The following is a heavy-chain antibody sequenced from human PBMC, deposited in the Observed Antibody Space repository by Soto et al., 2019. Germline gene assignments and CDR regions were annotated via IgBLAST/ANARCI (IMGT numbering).Heavy chain of an antibody. CDR2: ISGSGGST. V-gene: IGHV3-23*01. J-gene: IGHJ5*02. CDR1: GFTFSSYS. D-gene: IGHD3-22*01. Sequence: GGSLRLSCAASGFTFSSYSMSWVRQAPGKGLEWVSAISGSGGSTYYADSVKGRFTISRDNSKNMLYLQMNSLRAEDTAVYYCAKVSDYYDSSGPNWFDPWGQGTLVTVSS. CDR3: AKVSDYYDSSGPNWFDP.